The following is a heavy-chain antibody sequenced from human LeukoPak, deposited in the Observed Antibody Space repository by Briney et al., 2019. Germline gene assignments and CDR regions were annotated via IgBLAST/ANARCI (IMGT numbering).Heavy chain of an antibody. J-gene: IGHJ6*02. Sequence: PGGSLRLSCAPSGFTFSSYSMNWVRQAPGKGLEWVSYISSRSSTIYYADSVKGRFTVSRDNAKNSLYLQMNSLRAEDTAVYYCARHYGDPYYYYGMDVWGQGTTVTVSS. D-gene: IGHD4-17*01. CDR2: ISSRSSTI. V-gene: IGHV3-48*01. CDR3: ARHYGDPYYYYGMDV. CDR1: GFTFSSYS.